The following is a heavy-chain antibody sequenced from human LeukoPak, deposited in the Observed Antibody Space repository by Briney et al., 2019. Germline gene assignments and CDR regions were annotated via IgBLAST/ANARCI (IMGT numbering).Heavy chain of an antibody. CDR1: GGSISSYY. CDR2: IYSSGII. CDR3: ARDTGKSGYPDY. Sequence: SETLSLTCTVSGGSISSYYWSWIRQPAGKAPEWIGRIYSSGIINYNPSLKSRVTISLDNSKNQLSLKVSYVTAADTAVYYCARDTGKSGYPDYWGQGTLVTVSS. V-gene: IGHV4-4*07. J-gene: IGHJ4*02. D-gene: IGHD3-3*01.